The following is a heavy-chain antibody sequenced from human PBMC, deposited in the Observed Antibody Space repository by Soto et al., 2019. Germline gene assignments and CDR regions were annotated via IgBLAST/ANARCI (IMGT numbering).Heavy chain of an antibody. CDR1: GGTFSPYS. D-gene: IGHD2-15*01. J-gene: IGHJ4*02. V-gene: IGHV1-69*01. Sequence: QVQLVQSGAEVKKPGSSVKVSCKASGGTFSPYSINWVRQAHGQGLEWMGGINPFFGAANYAQKFKGRVTITADESTSTAHMELSSLRSDDTAVYYCARDYGHDCSGGNCYFYFWGQGTLVTVSS. CDR3: ARDYGHDCSGGNCYFYF. CDR2: INPFFGAA.